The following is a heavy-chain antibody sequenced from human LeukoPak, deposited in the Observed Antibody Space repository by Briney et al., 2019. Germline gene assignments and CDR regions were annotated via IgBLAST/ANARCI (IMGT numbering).Heavy chain of an antibody. D-gene: IGHD3-3*01. CDR2: MNPNSGNT. V-gene: IGHV1-8*03. CDR3: ARSYVLRFLEWSHDAFDI. CDR1: GYTFTSYD. Sequence: ASVKVSCKASGYTFTSYDINWVRQATGQGLEWMGWMNPNSGNTGYAQKFQGRVTITRNTSISTAYMELSSLRSEDTAVYYCARSYVLRFLEWSHDAFDIWGQGTMVTVSS. J-gene: IGHJ3*02.